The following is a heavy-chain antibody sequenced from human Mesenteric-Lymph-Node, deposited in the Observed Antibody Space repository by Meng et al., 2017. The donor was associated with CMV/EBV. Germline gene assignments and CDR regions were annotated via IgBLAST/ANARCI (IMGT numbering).Heavy chain of an antibody. CDR3: TTVYAIRSGAFDI. CDR1: GGTFSSYT. J-gene: IGHJ3*02. D-gene: IGHD2-8*01. Sequence: SVKVSCKASGGTFSSYTISWVRQAPGQGLEWMGRIIPILGIANYAQKFQGRVTITADKSTSTAYMELSSLRSEDTAVYYCTTVYAIRSGAFDIWGQGTVVTVSS. V-gene: IGHV1-69*02. CDR2: IIPILGIA.